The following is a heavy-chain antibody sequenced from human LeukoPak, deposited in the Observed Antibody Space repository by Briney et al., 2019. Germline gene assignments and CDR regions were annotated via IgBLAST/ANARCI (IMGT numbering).Heavy chain of an antibody. CDR2: VRYDGSNK. Sequence: PGGSLRLSCVASGFTFSSYGMHWVRQAPGKGLEWVAFVRYDGSNKYYADSVKGRFTISRDNSKNTLYLQVNSLRAEDTAVYYCARDASGYYYTSGLIDYWGQGTLVTVSS. CDR1: GFTFSSYG. J-gene: IGHJ4*02. V-gene: IGHV3-30*02. CDR3: ARDASGYYYTSGLIDY. D-gene: IGHD3-22*01.